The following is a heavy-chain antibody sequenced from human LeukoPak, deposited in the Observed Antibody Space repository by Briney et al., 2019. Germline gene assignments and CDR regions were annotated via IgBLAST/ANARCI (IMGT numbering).Heavy chain of an antibody. CDR1: GFTFSSYW. CDR3: ARDRITIFGVVRYYYYMDV. CDR2: IKQDGSEK. J-gene: IGHJ6*03. Sequence: GGSLRLSCAASGFTFSSYWMSWVRQAPGKGLEWVANIKQDGSEKYYVDSVKGRFTISRDNAKNSLYLQMNSLRAEDTAVYYCARDRITIFGVVRYYYYMDVWGKGTTVTVSS. D-gene: IGHD3-3*01. V-gene: IGHV3-7*01.